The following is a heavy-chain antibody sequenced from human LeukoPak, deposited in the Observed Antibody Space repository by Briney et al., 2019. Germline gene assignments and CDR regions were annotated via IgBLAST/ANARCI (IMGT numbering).Heavy chain of an antibody. J-gene: IGHJ5*02. CDR2: INHSGST. D-gene: IGHD6-19*01. Sequence: SETLSLTCAVYGGSFSGYYWSWIRQPPGKGLEWHGEINHSGSTNYNPSLKSRVTISVDTSKNQFSLKLSSVTAADTAVYYCARMSSGWYWFDPWGQGTLVTVSS. CDR1: GGSFSGYY. CDR3: ARMSSGWYWFDP. V-gene: IGHV4-34*01.